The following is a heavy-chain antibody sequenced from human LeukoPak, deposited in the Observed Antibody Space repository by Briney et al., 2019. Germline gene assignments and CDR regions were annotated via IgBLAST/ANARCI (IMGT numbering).Heavy chain of an antibody. Sequence: SVKVSCKASGGTFSSYAISWVRQAPGQGLEWMGGIIPIFGTANYAQKFQGRVTITADESTSTAYMELSSLRSEDTAVYYCANHIRHGYNFDYWGQGTLVTVSS. J-gene: IGHJ4*02. CDR2: IIPIFGTA. D-gene: IGHD5-24*01. CDR3: ANHIRHGYNFDY. CDR1: GGTFSSYA. V-gene: IGHV1-69*13.